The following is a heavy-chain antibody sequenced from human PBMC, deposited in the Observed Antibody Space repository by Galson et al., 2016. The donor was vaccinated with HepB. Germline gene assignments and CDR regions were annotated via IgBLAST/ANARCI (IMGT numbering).Heavy chain of an antibody. V-gene: IGHV4-59*01. CDR1: GGSISSYY. Sequence: SETLSLTCTVSGGSISSYYWSWIRQPPGKGLEWIGYIYYSGSTDYNPSLKSRVTISVDTYKNQFSLRLSSVTAADTAVYYCARTLGYCSGNSCYPVLLFDYWGQATLVTCSS. CDR2: IYYSGST. J-gene: IGHJ4*02. CDR3: ARTLGYCSGNSCYPVLLFDY. D-gene: IGHD2-15*01.